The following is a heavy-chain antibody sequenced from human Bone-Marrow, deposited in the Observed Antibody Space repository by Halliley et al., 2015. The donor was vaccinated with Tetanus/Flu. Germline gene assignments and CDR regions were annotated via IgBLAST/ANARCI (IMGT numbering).Heavy chain of an antibody. Sequence: SLRLSCTASGFTFGDYAMIWVRQAPGKGLEWVGFIRSKAYGGTTEYAASVKGRFTISKDDSKNIAYLQMNSLKTEDTAVYYCTRQLQGYSYGQFDCWGQGTLVTASS. CDR1: GFTFGDYA. CDR2: IRSKAYGGTT. D-gene: IGHD5-18*01. V-gene: IGHV3-49*04. J-gene: IGHJ4*02. CDR3: TRQLQGYSYGQFDC.